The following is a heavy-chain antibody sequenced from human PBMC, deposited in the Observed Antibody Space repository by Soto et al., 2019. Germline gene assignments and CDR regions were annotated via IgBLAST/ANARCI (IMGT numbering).Heavy chain of an antibody. V-gene: IGHV3-9*01. D-gene: IGHD4-17*01. CDR3: AKDRDGDHGWVYFQH. CDR2: ISWNSGSI. Sequence: EVQLVESGGGLVQPGRSLRLSCAASGFTFDDYAMHWVRQAPGKGLEWVSGISWNSGSIGYADSVKGRFTISRDNAKNSLYLQMNSLRAEDTAVYYCAKDRDGDHGWVYFQHWGQGTLVTVSS. CDR1: GFTFDDYA. J-gene: IGHJ1*01.